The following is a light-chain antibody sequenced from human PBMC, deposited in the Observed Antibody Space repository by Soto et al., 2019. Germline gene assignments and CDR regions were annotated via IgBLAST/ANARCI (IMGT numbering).Light chain of an antibody. CDR2: VAS. V-gene: IGKV3D-20*02. Sequence: EIVLTQSPGTLSLSPGERATLSCRASESISNSYLAWYQQKPGQAPRVLIYVASTRATGIPARFSGSGSGTDFTLTISSLEPEDFAVYYCQQRSNWLWTFGQGTKVDIK. CDR1: ESISNSY. J-gene: IGKJ1*01. CDR3: QQRSNWLWT.